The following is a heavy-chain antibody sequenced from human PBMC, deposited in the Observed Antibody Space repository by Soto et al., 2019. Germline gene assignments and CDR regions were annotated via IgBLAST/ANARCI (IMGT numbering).Heavy chain of an antibody. CDR1: SDSISSDNW. CDR2: IYHSGAP. V-gene: IGHV4-4*02. CDR3: ASGTTFGSGRNSYYFDY. D-gene: IGHD3-10*01. Sequence: QVQLQESGPGLVKPSGTLSLTCAVSSDSISSDNWWTLVRQSPGEGLEWIGEIYHSGAPNYNPSLRSRVPMSVDKTKHQLALNLSSVAAADTAVYYWASGTTFGSGRNSYYFDYWGQGALVTVAS. J-gene: IGHJ4*02.